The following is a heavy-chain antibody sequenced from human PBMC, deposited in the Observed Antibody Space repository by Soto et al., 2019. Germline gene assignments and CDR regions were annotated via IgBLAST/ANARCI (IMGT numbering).Heavy chain of an antibody. CDR2: IYYSGST. J-gene: IGHJ5*02. Sequence: SETLSLTCTVSGGSISSSSYYWGWIRQPPGKGLEWIGSIYYSGSTYYNPSLKSRVTISVDTSKNQFSLKLSSVTAADTAVYYCARQEATNGWFDPWGQGTLVTVSS. CDR1: GGSISSSSYY. V-gene: IGHV4-39*01. CDR3: ARQEATNGWFDP. D-gene: IGHD2-8*01.